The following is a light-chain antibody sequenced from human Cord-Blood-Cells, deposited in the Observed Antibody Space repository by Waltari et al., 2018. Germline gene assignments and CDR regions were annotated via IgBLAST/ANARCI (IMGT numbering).Light chain of an antibody. CDR3: ESWDSSLSGRV. V-gene: IGLV1-40*01. CDR1: SSNIGSGQD. CDR2: GNS. Sequence: QPVLTPPPSGHGATGQRVTISCTGSSSNIGSGQDVHWYLQLPGTAPNLLIYGNSNRPAGVPDRFSGSKSGTSASLAITGLQAEDEADYYCESWDSSLSGRVFGGGTKLTVL. J-gene: IGLJ3*02.